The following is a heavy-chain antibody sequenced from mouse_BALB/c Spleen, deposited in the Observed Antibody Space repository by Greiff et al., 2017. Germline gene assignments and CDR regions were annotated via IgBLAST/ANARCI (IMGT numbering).Heavy chain of an antibody. CDR2: IYPGGGYT. Sequence: VQLQQPGSELVRPGTSVKISCKASGYTFTNYWLGWVKQRPGHGLEWIGDIYPGGGYTNYNEKFKGKATLTADTSSSTAYMQLSSLTSEDSAVYFCARGCGNLSYYAMDYWGQGTSVTVSS. D-gene: IGHD2-1*01. CDR3: ARGCGNLSYYAMDY. V-gene: IGHV1-63*02. J-gene: IGHJ4*01. CDR1: GYTFTNYW.